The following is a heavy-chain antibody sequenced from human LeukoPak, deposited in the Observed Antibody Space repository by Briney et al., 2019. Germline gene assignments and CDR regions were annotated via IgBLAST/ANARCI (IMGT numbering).Heavy chain of an antibody. CDR3: ARDRPGFSGYYYGMDV. D-gene: IGHD3-10*01. Sequence: PSETLSLTCTVSAGSISSYYCSWIRQPPGKGLEWIGSIYYSVSTNYNPSLKSRVTRSVDTSKNQFSLKLSSVTAADTAVYYCARDRPGFSGYYYGMDVWGKGTTVTVSS. CDR2: IYYSVST. CDR1: AGSISSYY. V-gene: IGHV4-59*01. J-gene: IGHJ6*04.